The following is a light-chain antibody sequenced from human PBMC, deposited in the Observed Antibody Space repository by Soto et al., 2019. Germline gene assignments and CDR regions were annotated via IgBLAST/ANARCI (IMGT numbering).Light chain of an antibody. CDR3: ISYTTSSTLYV. CDR2: EVT. CDR1: SGDVGGYNF. V-gene: IGLV2-14*01. Sequence: SALTQPASVSGSPGQSITISCTGTSGDVGGYNFVSWYQQHPGKAPQLLISEVTNRPSGVSARFSASKSGNTASLTISGLQAEDEADYYCISYTTSSTLYVFGTGTKLTVL. J-gene: IGLJ1*01.